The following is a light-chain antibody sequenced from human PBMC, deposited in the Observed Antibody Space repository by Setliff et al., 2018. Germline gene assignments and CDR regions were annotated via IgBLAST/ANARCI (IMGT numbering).Light chain of an antibody. Sequence: QSVLTQPASVSGSPGQSITISCTGTNSDIGAYIYVSWYQQHPGKAPKVIIYDVSQRPSGISNRFSGSKSGSTASLTISGLQAEDEADYYRSSYTTSATFVFGTGTKV. V-gene: IGLV2-14*01. CDR3: SSYTTSATFV. CDR2: DVS. J-gene: IGLJ1*01. CDR1: NSDIGAYIY.